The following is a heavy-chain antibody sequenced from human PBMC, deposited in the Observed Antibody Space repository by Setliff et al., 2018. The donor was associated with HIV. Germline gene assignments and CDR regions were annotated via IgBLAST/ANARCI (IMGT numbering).Heavy chain of an antibody. CDR2: MNPDGSNT. CDR3: ARFYGSYDVGGFDI. D-gene: IGHD3-16*01. Sequence: PGESLKISCKGSGYSFITYWIGWVRQRPGKGLEWVGIMNPDGSNTRYSTSFQGQVTISVDESISTAYLQWSSLKASDTAFYYCARFYGSYDVGGFDIWGQGTKVTVSS. CDR1: GYSFITYW. V-gene: IGHV5-51*01. J-gene: IGHJ3*02.